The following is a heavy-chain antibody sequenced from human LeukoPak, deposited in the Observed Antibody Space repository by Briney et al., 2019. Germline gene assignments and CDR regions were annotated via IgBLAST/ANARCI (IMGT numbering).Heavy chain of an antibody. Sequence: SETLSLTCTVSGGSISISSYYWGWIRQPPGKGLEWIGSIYYSGSTYYNPSLKSRVTISVDTSKNQFSLKLSSVTAADTAVYYCAGTEDNWFDPWGQGTLVTVSS. CDR1: GGSISISSYY. CDR3: AGTEDNWFDP. J-gene: IGHJ5*02. V-gene: IGHV4-39*07. CDR2: IYYSGST.